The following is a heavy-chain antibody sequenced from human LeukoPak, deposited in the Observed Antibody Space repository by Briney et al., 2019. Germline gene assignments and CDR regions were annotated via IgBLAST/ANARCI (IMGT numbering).Heavy chain of an antibody. CDR2: IYTSGST. Sequence: SETLSLTCTVSGGSISSSSYYWSWIRQPAGKGLEWIGRIYTSGSTNYNPPLKSRVTISVDTSKNQFSLKLSSVTAADTAVYYCARAEMPTYFDYWGQGTLVTVSS. CDR3: ARAEMPTYFDY. J-gene: IGHJ4*02. CDR1: GGSISSSSYY. D-gene: IGHD5-24*01. V-gene: IGHV4-61*02.